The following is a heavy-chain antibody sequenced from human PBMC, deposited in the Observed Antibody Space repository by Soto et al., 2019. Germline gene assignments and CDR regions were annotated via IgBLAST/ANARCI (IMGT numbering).Heavy chain of an antibody. CDR2: IWSDGSNE. J-gene: IGHJ4*02. CDR1: GFTFSHDA. CDR3: ARDYGSAPWDY. Sequence: QVQLVESGGGVVQPGRSLRLSCAASGFTFSHDAMHWARQAPGKGLEWVGVIWSDGSNENYADSVRGGFTISRDTPKNTLYMQLNGLRAEDTAVYYCARDYGSAPWDYWGQGALVTVSS. V-gene: IGHV3-33*01. D-gene: IGHD3-10*01.